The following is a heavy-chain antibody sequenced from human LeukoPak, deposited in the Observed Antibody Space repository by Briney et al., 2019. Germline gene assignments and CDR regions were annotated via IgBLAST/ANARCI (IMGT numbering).Heavy chain of an antibody. CDR3: ARASGGPNWFDP. V-gene: IGHV3-74*01. J-gene: IGHJ5*02. CDR1: GFTFSTYW. CDR2: INSDGSTT. D-gene: IGHD3-10*01. Sequence: GGSLRLSCAASGFTFSTYWMHWVRQAPGKGLVWVSRINSDGSTTSYADSVKGRFTVSRDNAKNTLYLQMSSLRAEDTAVYYCARASGGPNWFDPWGQGTLVTVSS.